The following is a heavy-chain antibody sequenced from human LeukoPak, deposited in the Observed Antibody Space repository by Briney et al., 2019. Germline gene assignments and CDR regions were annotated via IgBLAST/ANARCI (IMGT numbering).Heavy chain of an antibody. CDR1: GGSITGYY. CDR3: ARGRGQPDYDSSGYFDY. D-gene: IGHD3-22*01. CDR2: IYDSGST. V-gene: IGHV4-59*01. Sequence: SETLSLTCTVSGGSITGYYWSWIRQPPGNGLEWIGYIYDSGSTDYKPSLKSRVTISVDTSKNQFSLKLTSVTAADTAVYYCARGRGQPDYDSSGYFDYWGQGSLVTVSS. J-gene: IGHJ4*02.